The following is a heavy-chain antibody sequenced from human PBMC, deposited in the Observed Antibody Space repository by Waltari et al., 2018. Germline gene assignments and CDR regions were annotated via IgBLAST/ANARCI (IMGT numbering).Heavy chain of an antibody. J-gene: IGHJ6*03. CDR1: GYTFTSYA. Sequence: QVQLVQSGAEVKKPGASVKVSCKASGYTFTSYAMHWVRQAPGQRLEWMGWINAGNGNTKYSQKFQGRVTITRDTSASTAYMELSSLRSEETAVYYCARGRRNLGCSSTSCLNPYYYYMDVWGKGTTVTVSS. CDR3: ARGRRNLGCSSTSCLNPYYYYMDV. V-gene: IGHV1-3*01. CDR2: INAGNGNT. D-gene: IGHD2-2*01.